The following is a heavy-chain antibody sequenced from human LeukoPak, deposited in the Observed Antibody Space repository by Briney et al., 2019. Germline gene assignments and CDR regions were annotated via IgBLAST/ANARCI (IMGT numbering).Heavy chain of an antibody. CDR1: GFTFSNYN. CDR3: ARSQNYYGSGDY. CDR2: ISSTSSYI. Sequence: GGSLRLSCAASGFTFSNYNFYWVRQAPGKGLEWVSSISSTSSYIYYADSMKGRFTISRDNAKNSLYLQMNSLRAEDTAVYYCARSQNYYGSGDYWSQGTLVTVSS. D-gene: IGHD3-10*01. J-gene: IGHJ4*02. V-gene: IGHV3-21*01.